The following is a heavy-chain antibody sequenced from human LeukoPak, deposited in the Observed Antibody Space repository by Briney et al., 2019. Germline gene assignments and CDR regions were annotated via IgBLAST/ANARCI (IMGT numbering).Heavy chain of an antibody. J-gene: IGHJ4*02. CDR1: GYTFTSYD. V-gene: IGHV1-8*01. D-gene: IGHD7-27*01. CDR3: ARGPPNWGYDY. Sequence: ASVKVSCKASGYTFTSYDFNWVRQATGQRPEWMGWMSPNSGDTGYAQKFQDRVTMTRNTSISTAYMELSSLRSDDTAAYYCARGPPNWGYDYWGPGTPVTVSS. CDR2: MSPNSGDT.